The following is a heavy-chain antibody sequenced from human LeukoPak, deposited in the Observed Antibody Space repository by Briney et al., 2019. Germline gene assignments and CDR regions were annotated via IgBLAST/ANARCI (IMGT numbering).Heavy chain of an antibody. CDR3: ARAVAAAGTSVQL. Sequence: GGSLRLSCAASGFTFSNYWMHWVRQAPGKGLVWVSRIDTDGSRTSYADSVKGRFTISRDNSKNTLYLQMNSLRAEDTAVYYCARAVAAAGTSVQLWGRGTLVTVSS. D-gene: IGHD6-13*01. CDR1: GFTFSNYW. CDR2: IDTDGSRT. J-gene: IGHJ1*01. V-gene: IGHV3-74*01.